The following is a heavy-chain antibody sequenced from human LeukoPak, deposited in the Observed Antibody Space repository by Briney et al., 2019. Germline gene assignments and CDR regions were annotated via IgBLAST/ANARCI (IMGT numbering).Heavy chain of an antibody. CDR1: GYSISSGYY. CDR2: IYHSGST. Sequence: SETLSLTCAVSGYSISSGYYWGWIRQPPGKGLEWIGSIYHSGSTYYNPSLKSRVTISVDTSKNQFSLKLSSVTAADTAVYYCARLYCNSPSCYATGPFDYWGKETLVPVSS. CDR3: ARLYCNSPSCYATGPFDY. D-gene: IGHD2-2*01. J-gene: IGHJ4*02. V-gene: IGHV4-38-2*01.